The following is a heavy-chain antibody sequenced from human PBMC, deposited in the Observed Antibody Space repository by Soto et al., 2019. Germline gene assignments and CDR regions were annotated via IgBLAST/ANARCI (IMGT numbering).Heavy chain of an antibody. Sequence: ASVKVSCKASGGTFSSYAISWVRRAPGQGLEWMGGIIPIFGTANYAQKCQGRVTITADESTSTAYMELSSLRSEDTAVYYCASGYSCGYHPYFYDKDGWGQGTTVTVSS. J-gene: IGHJ6*01. D-gene: IGHD5-18*01. V-gene: IGHV1-69*13. CDR1: GGTFSSYA. CDR2: IIPIFGTA. CDR3: ASGYSCGYHPYFYDKDG.